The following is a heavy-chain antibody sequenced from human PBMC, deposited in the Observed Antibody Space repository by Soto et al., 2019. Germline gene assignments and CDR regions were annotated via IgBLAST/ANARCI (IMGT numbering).Heavy chain of an antibody. J-gene: IGHJ6*03. D-gene: IGHD6-13*01. CDR3: ARDALIAAAGYYYYYMDV. Sequence: ASVKVSCKASGYTFTSYGISWVRQAPGQGLEWMGWISAYNGNTNYAQKLQGRVTMTTDTSTSTAYMELRSLRSDDTAVYYCARDALIAAAGYYYYYMDVWGKGTTVNVSS. CDR2: ISAYNGNT. CDR1: GYTFTSYG. V-gene: IGHV1-18*01.